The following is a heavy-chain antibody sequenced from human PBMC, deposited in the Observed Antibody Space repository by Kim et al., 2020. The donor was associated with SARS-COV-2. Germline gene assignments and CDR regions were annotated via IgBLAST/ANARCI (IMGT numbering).Heavy chain of an antibody. V-gene: IGHV4-4*02. Sequence: TNYTPSLNSRVTVSLDKTKTHFSLRLSSVTAADTAVYYCARDGGWYKFDYWGQGTLVTVSS. J-gene: IGHJ4*02. CDR3: ARDGGWYKFDY. CDR2: T. D-gene: IGHD6-19*01.